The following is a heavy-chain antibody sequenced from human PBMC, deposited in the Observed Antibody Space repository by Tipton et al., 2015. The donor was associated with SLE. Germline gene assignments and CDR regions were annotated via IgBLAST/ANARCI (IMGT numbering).Heavy chain of an antibody. CDR2: MHYSGSS. D-gene: IGHD2-15*01. V-gene: IGHV4-59*01. J-gene: IGHJ4*02. CDR1: GGSFTSNY. CDR3: AGAWQGYCSGGTCYVLDY. Sequence: TLSLTCTVSGGSFTSNYWSWIRQPPGKGLEWIGCMHYSGSSAYNASLKSRVTISLDTSKNQFSLKLRSVTAADTAVYYCAGAWQGYCSGGTCYVLDYWGQGTLVTVSS.